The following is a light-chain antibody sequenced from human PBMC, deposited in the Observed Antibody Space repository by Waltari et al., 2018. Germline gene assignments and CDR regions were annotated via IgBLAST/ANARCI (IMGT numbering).Light chain of an antibody. CDR2: GTS. J-gene: IGKJ2*01. V-gene: IGKV3-20*01. Sequence: EIVLTQSPGTLSLSPGERATLSCRASQSVTANYLVWYQQKPGQAPRLLIYGTSSRAAGIPDRFSGSGSGTDFTLTIDRLEPEDFAVYYCQQYGSSPVYTFGQGTKLEIK. CDR1: QSVTANY. CDR3: QQYGSSPVYT.